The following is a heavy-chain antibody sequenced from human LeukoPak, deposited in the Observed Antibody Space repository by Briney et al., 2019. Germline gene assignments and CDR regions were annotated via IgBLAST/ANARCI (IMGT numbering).Heavy chain of an antibody. CDR1: GYSFTSYW. CDR3: ARQFRYCSGGSCYGDYFDY. D-gene: IGHD2-15*01. J-gene: IGHJ4*02. CDR2: IYPGDSDT. Sequence: GESLKISCKGSGYSFTSYWIGWVRQMPGKGLEWMGIIYPGDSDTRYSPSFQGQVTIPADKSISTAYLQWSSLKALDTAMYYCARQFRYCSGGSCYGDYFDYWGQGTLVTVSS. V-gene: IGHV5-51*01.